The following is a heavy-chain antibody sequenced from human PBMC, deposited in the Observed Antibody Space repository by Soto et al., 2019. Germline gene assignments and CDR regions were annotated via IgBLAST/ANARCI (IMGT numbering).Heavy chain of an antibody. J-gene: IGHJ4*02. CDR2: ITDSGVST. D-gene: IGHD2-2*01. CDR3: AKDRIIVPAAHVY. CDR1: GFTFSSYA. V-gene: IGHV3-23*01. Sequence: GGSLRLCCAASGFTFSSYAMSWVRQAPGKGLEWVSAITDSGVSTYYTDPVKGRFTISRDNSKNTLYLQMNSLRAEDTAVYYCAKDRIIVPAAHVYWGQRTLVT.